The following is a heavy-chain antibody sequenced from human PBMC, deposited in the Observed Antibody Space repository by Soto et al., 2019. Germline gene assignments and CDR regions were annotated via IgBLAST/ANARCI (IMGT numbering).Heavy chain of an antibody. J-gene: IGHJ1*01. D-gene: IGHD3-22*01. CDR3: ASYYYYDSSSFQH. Sequence: GGSLRLSCAASGFTVSSNYMSWVRQAPGKGLEWVSAISGSGGSTYYADSVKGRFTISRDNSKNTLYLQMNSLRAEDTAVYYCASYYYYDSSSFQHWGQGTLVTVSS. V-gene: IGHV3-23*01. CDR1: GFTVSSNY. CDR2: ISGSGGST.